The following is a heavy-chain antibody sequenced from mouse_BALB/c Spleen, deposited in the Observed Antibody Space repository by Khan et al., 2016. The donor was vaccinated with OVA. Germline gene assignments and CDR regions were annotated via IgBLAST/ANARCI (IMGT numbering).Heavy chain of an antibody. V-gene: IGHV5-6*01. CDR2: ISNGGSYT. CDR1: GFSFSSYG. Sequence: EVALVESGRDLVKPAGSLNLSCEASGFSFSSYGMSWLRQTPDKRLEWVATISNGGSYTYFPDSVYGRLTISRDNAKHTLYLQMSSLKSAATAMFYCARHRFNRPKAWFAYWGQGTLVTVFA. CDR3: ARHRFNRPKAWFAY. J-gene: IGHJ3*01. D-gene: IGHD2-14*01.